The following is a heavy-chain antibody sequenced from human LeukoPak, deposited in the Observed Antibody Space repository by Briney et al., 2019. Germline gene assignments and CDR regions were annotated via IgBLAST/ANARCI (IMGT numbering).Heavy chain of an antibody. CDR2: ISGSGGNT. CDR3: AKDLGGSSWYYFDY. D-gene: IGHD6-13*01. V-gene: IGHV3-23*01. J-gene: IGHJ4*02. CDR1: GFTFSSYA. Sequence: GGSLRLSCAASGFTFSSYAMSWVRQAPGKGLEWVSGISGSGGNTHYADSEKGRFTISRDNSKNTLYLQMNSLRAEDTAVYYCAKDLGGSSWYYFDYWGQGILVTVSS.